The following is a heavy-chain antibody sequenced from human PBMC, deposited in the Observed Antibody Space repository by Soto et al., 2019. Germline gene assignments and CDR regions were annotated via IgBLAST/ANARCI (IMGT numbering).Heavy chain of an antibody. CDR2: IWYDGSNK. V-gene: IGHV3-33*01. CDR3: ARDNCSSTSCYTGLYGMDV. J-gene: IGHJ6*02. Sequence: PGGSLRLSCAASGFTFSSYGMHWVRQAPGKGLEWVAVIWYDGSNKYYADSVKGRFTISRDNSKNTLYLQMNSLRAEDTAVYYCARDNCSSTSCYTGLYGMDVWGQGTTVTVSS. CDR1: GFTFSSYG. D-gene: IGHD2-2*02.